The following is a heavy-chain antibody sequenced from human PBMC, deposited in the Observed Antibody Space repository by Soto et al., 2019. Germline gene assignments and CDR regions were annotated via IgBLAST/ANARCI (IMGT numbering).Heavy chain of an antibody. V-gene: IGHV4-61*03. CDR2: IYYSGST. J-gene: IGHJ4*02. D-gene: IGHD4-17*01. CDR1: GGSVSSGSYY. Sequence: KSSETLSLTCTVSGGSVSSGSYYWSWIRQPPGKGLEWIGYIYYSGSTNYNPSLKSRVTISVDTSKNHFSLNLNSVTAADTAMYFCASEIGGDSEYYFDYWGQGTLVTVSS. CDR3: ASEIGGDSEYYFDY.